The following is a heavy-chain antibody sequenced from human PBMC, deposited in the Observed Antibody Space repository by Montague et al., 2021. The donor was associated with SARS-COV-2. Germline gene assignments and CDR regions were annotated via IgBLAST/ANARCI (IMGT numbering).Heavy chain of an antibody. CDR3: ARTTELQPFDF. CDR1: GGTISTDNLYWY. Sequence: SETLSLTCLVSGGTISTDNLYWYWAWIRQPPGKGLEWIGSIFHNGDSYYNPSLNTRVTISIDTSRNHFSLRLRSVTTADTAVYYCARTTELQPFDFWGQGTLVTVSS. V-gene: IGHV4-39*07. D-gene: IGHD1-26*01. CDR2: IFHNGDS. J-gene: IGHJ4*02.